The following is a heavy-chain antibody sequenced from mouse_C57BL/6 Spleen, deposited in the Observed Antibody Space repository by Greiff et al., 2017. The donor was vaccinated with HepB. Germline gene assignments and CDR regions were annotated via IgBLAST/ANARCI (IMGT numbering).Heavy chain of an antibody. CDR3: ARALSPLDFDY. CDR2: IDPSDSYT. D-gene: IGHD3-2*02. V-gene: IGHV1-69*01. Sequence: QVQLQQPGAELVMPGASVKLSCKASGYTFTSYWMHWVKQRPGQGLEWIGEIDPSDSYTNYNQKFKGKSTLTVDKSSSTAYMQLSSLTSEDSAVYYCARALSPLDFDYWGQGTTLTVSS. J-gene: IGHJ2*01. CDR1: GYTFTSYW.